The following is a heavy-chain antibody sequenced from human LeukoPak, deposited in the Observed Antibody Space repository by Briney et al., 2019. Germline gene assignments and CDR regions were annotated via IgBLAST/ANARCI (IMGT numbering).Heavy chain of an antibody. CDR2: INHSGST. J-gene: IGHJ5*02. V-gene: IGHV4-34*01. Sequence: SETLSLTCAVYGGSFSGYYWSWIRQPPGKGLEWIGEINHSGSTNYNPSLKSRVTISVDTSKNQSSLKLSSVTAADTAAYYCARGVRYSSSSGWFDPWGQGTLVTVSS. CDR3: ARGVRYSSSSGWFDP. D-gene: IGHD6-6*01. CDR1: GGSFSGYY.